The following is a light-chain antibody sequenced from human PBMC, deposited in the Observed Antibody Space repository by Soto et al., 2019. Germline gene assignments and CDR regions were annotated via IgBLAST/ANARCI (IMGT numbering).Light chain of an antibody. J-gene: IGKJ3*01. Sequence: EIGMTQSPATLSVSPGERATLSCRASQSVSSNLAWYQQKPGQAPRLLIYGASTRATGSPARFSGSGSGTEFTLNISSLQSEDFAVYYCQQYNNWPFTFGPGTKVDIK. CDR2: GAS. V-gene: IGKV3-15*01. CDR3: QQYNNWPFT. CDR1: QSVSSN.